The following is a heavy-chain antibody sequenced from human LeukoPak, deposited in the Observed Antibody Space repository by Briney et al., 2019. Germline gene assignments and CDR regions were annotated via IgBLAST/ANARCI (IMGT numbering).Heavy chain of an antibody. CDR1: GFTFSSYS. CDR3: ARAQWLVGFDY. CDR2: ISSSSSYI. V-gene: IGHV3-21*01. D-gene: IGHD6-19*01. Sequence: PGGSLRLSCAASGFTFSSYSMNWVRQAPGKGLEWVSSISSSSSYIYYADSVKGRFTISRDNAKNSLYLQMNGLRAEDTAVYYCARAQWLVGFDYWGQGTLVTVSS. J-gene: IGHJ4*02.